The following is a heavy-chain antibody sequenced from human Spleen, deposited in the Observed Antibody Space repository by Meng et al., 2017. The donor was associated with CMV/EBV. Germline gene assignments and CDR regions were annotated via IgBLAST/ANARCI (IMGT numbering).Heavy chain of an antibody. CDR3: ARGNSGREWFDP. D-gene: IGHD6-19*01. CDR1: GGSFCGYH. J-gene: IGHJ5*02. V-gene: IGHV4-34*01. CDR2: INHSGST. Sequence: HGRGSGLFKRSERPSLTCAGCGGSFCGYHWSWIRQPPGKGLELIGEINHSGSTNYNPSLKSRVTLSVDTSQNQFSLKLSSVTAADTAVDYCARGNSGREWFDPWGQGTLVTVSS.